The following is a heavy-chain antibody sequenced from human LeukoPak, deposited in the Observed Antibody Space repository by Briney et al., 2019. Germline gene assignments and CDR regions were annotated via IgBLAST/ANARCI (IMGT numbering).Heavy chain of an antibody. J-gene: IGHJ5*02. V-gene: IGHV4-4*07. CDR2: IYTSGST. D-gene: IGHD6-13*01. Sequence: SETLSLTCTVSGGSISSYYWSWIRQPAGKGLEWIGRIYTSGSTNYNPSLKSRVTMSVDTSKNQFSLKLSSVTAADTAVYYCARVLGPIAAAASNWFDPWGQGTLVTVSS. CDR3: ARVLGPIAAAASNWFDP. CDR1: GGSISSYY.